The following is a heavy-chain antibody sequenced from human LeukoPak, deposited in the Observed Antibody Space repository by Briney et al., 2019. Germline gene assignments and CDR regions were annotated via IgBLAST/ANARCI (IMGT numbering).Heavy chain of an antibody. V-gene: IGHV3-23*01. CDR2: ISGSGTST. CDR3: AKDREGIIYGALHFDY. Sequence: GGSLRLSCAASGFTFSSYAMSWVRQAPGKGLEWVSGISGSGTSTFYADSVKGRFTISRDNSKNTLYLQMNSLRAEDTAVYYCAKDREGIIYGALHFDYWGQGTLVTVSS. J-gene: IGHJ4*02. D-gene: IGHD4-17*01. CDR1: GFTFSSYA.